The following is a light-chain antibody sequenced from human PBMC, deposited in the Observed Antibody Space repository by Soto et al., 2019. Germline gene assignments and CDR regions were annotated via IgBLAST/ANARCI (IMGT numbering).Light chain of an antibody. J-gene: IGLJ2*01. CDR2: DVS. V-gene: IGLV2-14*01. CDR3: SSYTSSSTVV. CDR1: SSDVGGYNY. Sequence: QSALTQPASVSGSPGQSITISCTGTSSDVGGYNYVSWYQQHPGKAPKLMIYDVSNRPSGVSNHFSGSRSGNTASLTISGLHAEDEADYYCSSYTSSSTVVFGGGTKLTVL.